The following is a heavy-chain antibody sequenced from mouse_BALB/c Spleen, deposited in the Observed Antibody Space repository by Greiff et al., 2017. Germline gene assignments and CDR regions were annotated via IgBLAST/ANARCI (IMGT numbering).Heavy chain of an antibody. CDR1: GFNIKDTY. CDR3: ARYYYVSPFAY. V-gene: IGHV14-3*02. J-gene: IGHJ3*01. Sequence: EVQLQESGAELVKPGASVKLSCTASGFNIKDTYMHWVKQRPEQGLEWIGRIDPANGNTKYDPKFQGKATITADTSSNTAYLQLSSLTSEDTAVYYCARYYYVSPFAYWGQGTLVTVSA. CDR2: IDPANGNT. D-gene: IGHD1-1*01.